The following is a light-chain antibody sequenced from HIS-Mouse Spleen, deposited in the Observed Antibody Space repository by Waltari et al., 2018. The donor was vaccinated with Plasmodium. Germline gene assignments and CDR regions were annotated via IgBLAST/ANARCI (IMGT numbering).Light chain of an antibody. CDR1: SLRRYY. CDR2: GKN. Sequence: SSELTQDPAVSVALGQTVRITCQGDSLRRYYASWYQQKPGQAPVLVIYGKNNRPSGIPDRCSGSSSGNTASLTITGAQAEDEADYYCNSRDSSGNHWVFGGGTKLTVL. CDR3: NSRDSSGNHWV. J-gene: IGLJ3*02. V-gene: IGLV3-19*01.